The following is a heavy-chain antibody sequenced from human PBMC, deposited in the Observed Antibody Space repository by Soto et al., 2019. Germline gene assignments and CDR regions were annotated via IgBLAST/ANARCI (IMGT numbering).Heavy chain of an antibody. V-gene: IGHV1-46*01. D-gene: IGHD2-2*01. J-gene: IGHJ5*02. CDR3: AKDRSKGAPYHAHDP. Sequence: ASVKVSCKASGYTFTSYYMHWVRQAPGQGLEWMGIINPSGGSTSYAQKFQGRVTMTRDTSTSTVYMELSSLRAEDTAVYYCAKDRSKGAPYHAHDPWGQGTLVTVSS. CDR1: GYTFTSYY. CDR2: INPSGGST.